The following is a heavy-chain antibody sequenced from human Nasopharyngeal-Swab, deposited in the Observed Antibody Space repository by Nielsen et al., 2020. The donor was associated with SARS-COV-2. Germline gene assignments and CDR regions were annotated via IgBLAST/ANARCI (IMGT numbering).Heavy chain of an antibody. Sequence: WIRQPPGKGLEWVANIKQGGSERNYVDSVKGRFTISRDNAKNSLYLQMNSLRAEGTAVYYCAREAREGGGFDIWGQGTMVTVSS. CDR3: AREAREGGGFDI. CDR2: IKQGGSER. J-gene: IGHJ3*02. D-gene: IGHD3-16*01. V-gene: IGHV3-7*01.